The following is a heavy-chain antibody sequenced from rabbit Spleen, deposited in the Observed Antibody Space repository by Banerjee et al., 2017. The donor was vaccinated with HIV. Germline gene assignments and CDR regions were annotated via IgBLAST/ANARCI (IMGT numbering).Heavy chain of an antibody. J-gene: IGHJ2*01. CDR3: ARNYVNAFDP. V-gene: IGHV1S45*01. Sequence: PLEESGGGLVKPGGTLTLTCTVSGFSFSSNWICWVRQAPGKGLEWIACIDTNDGDTDYANWPKGRFTISKTSSTTVTLQMTSLTAADTATYFCARNYVNAFDPWGPGTLVTVS. D-gene: IGHD1-1*01. CDR2: IDTNDGDT. CDR1: GFSFSSNW.